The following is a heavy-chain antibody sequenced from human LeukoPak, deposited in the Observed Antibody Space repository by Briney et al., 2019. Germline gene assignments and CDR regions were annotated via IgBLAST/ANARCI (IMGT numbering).Heavy chain of an antibody. CDR2: IYYSGST. J-gene: IGHJ5*02. V-gene: IGHV4-39*07. CDR1: GGSISSSSYY. CDR3: ARGMATMHWVGNWFDP. Sequence: PSETLSLTCTVSGGSISSSSYYWGWIRQPPGKGLEWIGSIYYSGSTYYNPSLKSRVTISVDTSKNQFSLQLNSVTPEDTAVYYCARGMATMHWVGNWFDPWGQGTLVTVSS. D-gene: IGHD5-24*01.